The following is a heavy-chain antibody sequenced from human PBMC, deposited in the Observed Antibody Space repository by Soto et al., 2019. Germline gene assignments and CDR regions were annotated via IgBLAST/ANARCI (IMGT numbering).Heavy chain of an antibody. D-gene: IGHD2-2*01. CDR2: IFYSGST. CDR1: GGSISSSSYY. CDR3: ARIPGLTSSSYYYYYGMDV. V-gene: IGHV4-39*07. Sequence: SETLSLTCTVSGGSISSSSYYWGWIRQPPGKGLEWIGSIFYSGSTYYNPSLKSRVTISVDTSKNQFSLKLSSVTAADTAVYYCARIPGLTSSSYYYYYGMDVWGQGTTVTVSS. J-gene: IGHJ6*02.